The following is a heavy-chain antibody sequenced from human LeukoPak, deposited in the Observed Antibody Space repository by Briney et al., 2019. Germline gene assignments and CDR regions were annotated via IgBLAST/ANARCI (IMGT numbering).Heavy chain of an antibody. J-gene: IGHJ5*02. V-gene: IGHV1-18*01. Sequence: GASVKVSCKASGYTFTSYGINWVRQAPGQGLEWMGWIGTYNGNTNFAQKLQGRVTMTTDTSTSTAYMELTSLRSDDTAVYYCARDFREQLCWFDPWGQGTLVTVSS. CDR2: IGTYNGNT. D-gene: IGHD1-26*01. CDR3: ARDFREQLCWFDP. CDR1: GYTFTSYG.